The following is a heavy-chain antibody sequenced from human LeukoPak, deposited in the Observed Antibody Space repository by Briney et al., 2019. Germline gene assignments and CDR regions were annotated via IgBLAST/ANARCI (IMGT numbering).Heavy chain of an antibody. CDR1: GFTFSSYA. D-gene: IGHD5-18*01. Sequence: PGGSLRLSCAASGFTFSSYAMSWVRQAPGKGLEWVSRISGSGDSTYYADSVKGRFTISRDNSKNTVYLQMNSLRAEDTAAYYCAREGYSYGLVPYGIDLWGQGTTVTVSS. V-gene: IGHV3-23*01. CDR2: ISGSGDST. J-gene: IGHJ6*02. CDR3: AREGYSYGLVPYGIDL.